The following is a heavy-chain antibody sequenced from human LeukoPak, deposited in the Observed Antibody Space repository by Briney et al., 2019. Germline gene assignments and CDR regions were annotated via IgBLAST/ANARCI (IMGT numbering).Heavy chain of an antibody. CDR1: GFTLSSYA. D-gene: IGHD6-19*01. CDR2: TWYVGSNQ. V-gene: IGHV3-33*01. Sequence: GRSLRLSCVAAGFTLSSYAMHWVRQAPGKGLEWVAGTWYVGSNQYNTASVKGRFTISRDNSKNTLYLLMNSLRAEDTAVYYCARDRTVAGGWFDPWGQGTLVTV. J-gene: IGHJ5*02. CDR3: ARDRTVAGGWFDP.